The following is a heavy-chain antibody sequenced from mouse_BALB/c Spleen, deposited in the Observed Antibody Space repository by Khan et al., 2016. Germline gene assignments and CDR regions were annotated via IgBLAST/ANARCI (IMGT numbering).Heavy chain of an antibody. CDR3: ARDGYAYYAMDS. CDR1: GYTFTNYG. J-gene: IGHJ4*01. Sequence: QIQLVQSGPELKKPGETVKISCKASGYTFTNYGMNWVKQAPGKGLSWMGWINTNTGEPTYVEEFKGRFAFSLETSASTAYLQIHILKNEDTATYCCARDGYAYYAMDSWGQGTSVTVSS. CDR2: INTNTGEP. V-gene: IGHV9-3*02. D-gene: IGHD2-2*01.